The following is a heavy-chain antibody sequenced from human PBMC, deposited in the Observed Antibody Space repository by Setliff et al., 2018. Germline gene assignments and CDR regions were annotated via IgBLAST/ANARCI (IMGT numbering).Heavy chain of an antibody. D-gene: IGHD7-27*01. Sequence: ASVKVSCKASGYTFTTYGISWVRQAPGQGLEWMGWIGARNVKTNYAQKFQDRVTMTTDTSTSTGYMELRSLTSDDTAVYYCARRWETGDQDAYDIWGQGTRGTVSS. J-gene: IGHJ3*02. CDR3: ARRWETGDQDAYDI. CDR2: IGARNVKT. V-gene: IGHV1-18*04. CDR1: GYTFTTYG.